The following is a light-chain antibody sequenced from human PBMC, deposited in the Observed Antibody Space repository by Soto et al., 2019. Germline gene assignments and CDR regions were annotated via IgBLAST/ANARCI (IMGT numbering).Light chain of an antibody. V-gene: IGLV1-44*01. J-gene: IGLJ1*01. CDR2: SND. CDR3: ATWDDSLSGSYL. Sequence: QSVLTQPPSASGTPGQRVTLSCSGSSSNIGRNLVSRYQHLPGAAPKLLIYSNDQRPSGVPDRFSGSKSDTSASLAISGLQSEDEADYYCATWDDSLSGSYLFGTGTKVTVL. CDR1: SSNIGRNL.